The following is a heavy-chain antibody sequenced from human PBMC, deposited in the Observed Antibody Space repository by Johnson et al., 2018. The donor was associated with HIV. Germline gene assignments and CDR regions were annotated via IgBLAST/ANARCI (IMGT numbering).Heavy chain of an antibody. J-gene: IGHJ3*02. Sequence: VQLVESGGGLVKPGGSLRLSCAASGFTFNNAWMHWVRQAPVKGLVWVSRINSDGSSTSYADSVKGRFTISRDSAKNTLYLQMNSLRAEDTALYYCARDEGLDYGASLGSFDIWGQGTMVAVSS. D-gene: IGHD4-17*01. CDR1: GFTFNNAW. V-gene: IGHV3-74*01. CDR3: ARDEGLDYGASLGSFDI. CDR2: INSDGSST.